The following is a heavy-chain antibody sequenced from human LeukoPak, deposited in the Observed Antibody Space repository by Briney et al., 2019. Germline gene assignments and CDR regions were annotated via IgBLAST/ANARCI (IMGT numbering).Heavy chain of an antibody. CDR1: GFTFDDYA. CDR3: ARALYSSSWYEDY. D-gene: IGHD6-13*01. J-gene: IGHJ4*02. Sequence: PGRSLRLSCAASGFTFDDYAMHWVRQAPGKGLEWVSGISWNSGSIGYADSVKGRFTISRDNAKNTLYLQMNSLRAEDTAVYYCARALYSSSWYEDYWGQGTLVTVSS. V-gene: IGHV3-9*01. CDR2: ISWNSGSI.